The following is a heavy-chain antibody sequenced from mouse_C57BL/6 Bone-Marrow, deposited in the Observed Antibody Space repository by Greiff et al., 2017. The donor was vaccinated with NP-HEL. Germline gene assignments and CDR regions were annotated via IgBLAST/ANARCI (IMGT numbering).Heavy chain of an antibody. J-gene: IGHJ3*01. D-gene: IGHD2-4*01. Sequence: QVQLKQPGAELVKPGASVKMSCKASGYTFTSYWITWVKQRPGQGLAWIGDIYPGSGSTNYNEKFKSKATLTVDTSSSTAYMQLSSLTSEDSAVYYCARGYDYGEAWFAYWGQGTLVTVSA. V-gene: IGHV1-55*01. CDR2: IYPGSGST. CDR1: GYTFTSYW. CDR3: ARGYDYGEAWFAY.